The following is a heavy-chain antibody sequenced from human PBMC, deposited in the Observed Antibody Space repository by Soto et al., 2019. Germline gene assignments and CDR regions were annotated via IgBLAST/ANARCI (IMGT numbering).Heavy chain of an antibody. V-gene: IGHV3-49*03. D-gene: IGHD3-9*01. Sequence: TGGSLRLSCTASGFTFGDYAMSWFRQAPGKGLEWVGFIRSKAYGGTTEYAASVKGRFTISRDDSKSIAYLQMNSLKTEDTAVYXCTRAPPRYFDWLSSDYWGQGTLVTVSS. J-gene: IGHJ4*02. CDR3: TRAPPRYFDWLSSDY. CDR1: GFTFGDYA. CDR2: IRSKAYGGTT.